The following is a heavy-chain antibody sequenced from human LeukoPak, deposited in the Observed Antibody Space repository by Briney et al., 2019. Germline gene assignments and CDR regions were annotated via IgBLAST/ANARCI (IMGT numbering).Heavy chain of an antibody. CDR2: IYYSGST. CDR1: GGSISSSSYY. Sequence: PSETLSLTCTVSGGSISSSSYYWGWIRQPPGKGLEWIGSIYYSGSTYYNPSLKSRVTISVDTSKNQFSLKLSSVTAADTAVYYCARDGVGRYCSSTSCSKNYFDYWGRGTLVTVSS. V-gene: IGHV4-39*07. CDR3: ARDGVGRYCSSTSCSKNYFDY. D-gene: IGHD2-2*01. J-gene: IGHJ4*02.